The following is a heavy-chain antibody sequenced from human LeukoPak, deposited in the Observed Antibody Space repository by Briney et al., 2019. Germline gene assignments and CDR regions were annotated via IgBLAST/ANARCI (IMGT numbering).Heavy chain of an antibody. CDR3: ARSYSSGWVDY. CDR1: GGTFSSYT. J-gene: IGHJ4*02. D-gene: IGHD6-19*01. V-gene: IGHV1-69*02. Sequence: SVKVSCKASGGTFSSYTIRWVRQAPGQGLEWMGRIIPILGIANYAQKFQGRVTITADKSTSTAYMELSSIRSEDTAVYYYARSYSSGWVDYWGQGTLVTVSS. CDR2: IIPILGIA.